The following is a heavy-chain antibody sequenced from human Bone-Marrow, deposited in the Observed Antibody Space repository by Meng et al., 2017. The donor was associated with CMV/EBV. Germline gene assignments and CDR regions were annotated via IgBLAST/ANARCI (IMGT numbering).Heavy chain of an antibody. CDR3: ARESSGRGLDP. D-gene: IGHD6-25*01. CDR2: IKPDGTTT. Sequence: SCDASAFTFSNYWMHWVRQAPGKGLVWVSHIKPDGTTTGYADSVRGRFTISRDNAKNTLYLQMNSLRVEDTAVYYCARESSGRGLDPWGQGTLVTVSS. CDR1: AFTFSNYW. J-gene: IGHJ5*02. V-gene: IGHV3-74*01.